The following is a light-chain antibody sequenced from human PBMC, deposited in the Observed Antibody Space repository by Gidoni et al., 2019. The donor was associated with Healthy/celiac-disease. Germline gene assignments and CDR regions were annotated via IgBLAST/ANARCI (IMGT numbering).Light chain of an antibody. CDR2: DDS. CDR1: NSGSKS. CDR3: QVWDSSSDHHVV. V-gene: IGLV3-21*02. J-gene: IGLJ2*01. Sequence: SYVLTQPPSVSVAPGQTARITCGGNNSGSKSVHWYQQKPGQAPVLVGYDDSDRPSGIPERFSGSNSGNTATLTSSRVEAGDEADYYCQVWDSSSDHHVVFGGGTKLTVL.